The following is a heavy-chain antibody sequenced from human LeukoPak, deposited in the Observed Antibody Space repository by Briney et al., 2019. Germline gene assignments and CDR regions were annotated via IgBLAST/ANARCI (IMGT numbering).Heavy chain of an antibody. Sequence: GGSLRLSCAASGFTLSNNAMSWVRQAPGKGLEWVSALGSDDGRYYADSVKGRFTISRDNSKNTLYLEMNRLRGEDTAAYYCASLGVNWFDPWGQGTLVTVSS. CDR1: GFTLSNNA. D-gene: IGHD3-16*01. V-gene: IGHV3-23*01. J-gene: IGHJ5*02. CDR3: ASLGVNWFDP. CDR2: LGSDDGR.